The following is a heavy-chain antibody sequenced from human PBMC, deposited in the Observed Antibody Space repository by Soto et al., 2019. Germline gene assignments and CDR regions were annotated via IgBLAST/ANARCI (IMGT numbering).Heavy chain of an antibody. CDR3: AKGGQFWSFDY. CDR2: ISGSGDST. Sequence: PGGSLRLSCEASEFTFRNYAMSWVRQAPGKGLEWVSSISGSGDSTYYADSVKGRFTISRDNSKNTLYLQMNSLIAEDTAVYYCAKGGQFWSFDYWGQGTPVTVSS. CDR1: EFTFRNYA. J-gene: IGHJ4*02. V-gene: IGHV3-23*01. D-gene: IGHD2-8*02.